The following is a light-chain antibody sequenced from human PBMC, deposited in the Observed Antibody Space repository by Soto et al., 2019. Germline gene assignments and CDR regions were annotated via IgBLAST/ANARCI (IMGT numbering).Light chain of an antibody. CDR2: KAS. Sequence: DIQMTQSPSTLSASVRDRVTITCRASQSIYSWLAWYQQKPGKAPKLLIYKASTLQSGVPSRFSGSESGTEFTLTISSLQPDDFATYYGQQYKTYRTFGQGTKVEIK. J-gene: IGKJ1*01. V-gene: IGKV1-5*03. CDR1: QSIYSW. CDR3: QQYKTYRT.